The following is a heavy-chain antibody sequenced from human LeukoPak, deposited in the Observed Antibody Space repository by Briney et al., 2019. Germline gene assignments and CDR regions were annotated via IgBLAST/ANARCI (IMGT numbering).Heavy chain of an antibody. D-gene: IGHD3-22*01. J-gene: IGHJ4*02. CDR3: AKDTSGSYFTGDY. CDR2: IYSGGRI. V-gene: IGHV3-66*01. Sequence: GGSLRLSCAASGFTVSSNYMSWVRQAPGKGLEWVSLIYSGGRIFYADSVKGRFIISTDNSKNTLYLQMNSLRAEDTAVYYCAKDTSGSYFTGDYWGQGTLVTVSS. CDR1: GFTVSSNY.